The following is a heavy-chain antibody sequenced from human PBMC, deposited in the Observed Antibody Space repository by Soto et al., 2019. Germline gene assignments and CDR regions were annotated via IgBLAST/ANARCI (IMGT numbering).Heavy chain of an antibody. CDR2: ISYDGSNK. CDR1: GFTFSSYA. V-gene: IGHV3-30-3*01. J-gene: IGHJ4*02. Sequence: QVQLVESGGGVVQPGRSLRLSCAASGFTFSSYARHWVRQAPGKGLEWVAVISYDGSNKYYADSVKGRFTISRDNSKNTLYLQMNSLRAEDTAVYYCAREKTGWRELLHFDYWGQGTLVTVSS. CDR3: AREKTGWRELLHFDY. D-gene: IGHD1-26*01.